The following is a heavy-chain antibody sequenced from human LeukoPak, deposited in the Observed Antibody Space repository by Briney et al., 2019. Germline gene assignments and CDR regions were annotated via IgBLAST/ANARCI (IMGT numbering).Heavy chain of an antibody. V-gene: IGHV4-4*03. CDR1: GDSITNNIW. J-gene: IGHJ4*02. CDR2: IFHSGST. D-gene: IGHD6-13*01. Sequence: PPETLSLTCTVSGDSITNNIWWGWVRQPPGKGLEWIGEIFHSGSTNYNPSLKSRVTISLDKSKNQVALRVDSLTAADTAVYYCAKNAWYCLDYWGQGTLVTVSS. CDR3: AKNAWYCLDY.